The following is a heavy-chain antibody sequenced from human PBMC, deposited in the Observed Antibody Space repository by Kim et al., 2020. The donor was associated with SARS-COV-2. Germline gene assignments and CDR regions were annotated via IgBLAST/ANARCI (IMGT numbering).Heavy chain of an antibody. V-gene: IGHV3-53*01. J-gene: IGHJ4*02. CDR3: ARDRGGTGAVFDY. Sequence: AASGKGRFTISRDNSKNTVYLQMNSLRVEDTALYFCARDRGGTGAVFDYWGQGTLVTVLS. D-gene: IGHD3-16*01.